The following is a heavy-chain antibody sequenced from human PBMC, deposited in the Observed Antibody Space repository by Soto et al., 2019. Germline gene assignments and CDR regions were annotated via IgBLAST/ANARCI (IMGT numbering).Heavy chain of an antibody. D-gene: IGHD3-9*01. J-gene: IGHJ5*02. CDR1: GFSFSYYS. V-gene: IGHV3-23*01. CDR3: AKHPADYQSGYFRWLDA. CDR2: SSGSGANT. Sequence: EVQLLESGGGLVQPGGSLRLSCAASGFSFSYYSMSWVRQAPGKGLEWVSSSSGSGANTSYADSVEGRFSITRDNPKNTLYLQLNSLRAEDTAEYYCAKHPADYQSGYFRWLDAWGQGTLVTVSS.